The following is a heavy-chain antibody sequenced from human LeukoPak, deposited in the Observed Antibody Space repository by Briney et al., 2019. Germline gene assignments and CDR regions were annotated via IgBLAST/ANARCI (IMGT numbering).Heavy chain of an antibody. CDR1: GDSISSTNW. V-gene: IGHV4-4*02. CDR2: IYHSGTT. CDR3: ANKVYCSTTSCYPAGY. D-gene: IGHD2-2*01. J-gene: IGHJ4*02. Sequence: ASGTLSLTCAVSGDSISSTNWWSWVRQPPGKGLEWIGEIYHSGTTNYNPSLKSRVTISFDTSKNQFSLNLRSVTAADTAVYYCANKVYCSTTSCYPAGYWGQGTLVTVSS.